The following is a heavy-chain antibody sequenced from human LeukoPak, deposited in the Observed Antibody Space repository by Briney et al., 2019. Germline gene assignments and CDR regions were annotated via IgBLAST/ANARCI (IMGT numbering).Heavy chain of an antibody. D-gene: IGHD2-21*01. Sequence: PGGSLRLSCAASGFTFSSYGMHWVRQAPGKGLEWVAFIRYDGSNRYYADSVKGRFTISRDNSKNTLYLQMNSLRAEDTAVYYCAKEGFALGLFDPWGQGTLVTVSS. CDR2: IRYDGSNR. CDR3: AKEGFALGLFDP. J-gene: IGHJ5*02. CDR1: GFTFSSYG. V-gene: IGHV3-30*02.